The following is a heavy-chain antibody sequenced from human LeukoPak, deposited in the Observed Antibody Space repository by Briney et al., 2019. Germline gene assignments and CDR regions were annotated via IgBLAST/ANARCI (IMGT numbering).Heavy chain of an antibody. J-gene: IGHJ6*03. CDR2: IYTSGST. V-gene: IGHV4-61*02. D-gene: IGHD4-17*01. Sequence: SETLSLTCTVSGGSISSGSYYWSWIRQPAGKGLEWIGRIYTSGSTNYNPSLKSRVTIPVDTSKNQFSLKLSSVTAADTAVYYCARDYGSPKYYYYMDVWGKGTTVTVSS. CDR3: ARDYGSPKYYYYMDV. CDR1: GGSISSGSYY.